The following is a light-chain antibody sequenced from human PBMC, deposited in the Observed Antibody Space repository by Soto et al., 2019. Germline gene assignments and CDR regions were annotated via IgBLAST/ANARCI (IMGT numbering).Light chain of an antibody. Sequence: DIQMTQSPSSLSASVEDRVIITCRASQSISNHLNWYQQKPGKAPKLLIFAASSLQSGVPSRFSGSGSGTDFTLTISRLEPEDFAMYYCQQFGNSLWTFGQGTKVDIK. CDR1: QSISNH. CDR2: AAS. CDR3: QQFGNSLWT. J-gene: IGKJ1*01. V-gene: IGKV1-39*01.